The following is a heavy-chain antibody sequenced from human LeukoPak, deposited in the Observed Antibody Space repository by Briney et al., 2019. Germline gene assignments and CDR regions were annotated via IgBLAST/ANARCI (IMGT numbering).Heavy chain of an antibody. V-gene: IGHV1-8*03. Sequence: ASVKVSCKASGYTFTGYYMHWVRQATGQGLEWMGWMNPNSGNTGYAQKFQGRVTITRNTSISTTYMELSSLRSEDTAVYYCARSAVAGTWNYYYMDVRGKGTTVTVSS. CDR2: MNPNSGNT. D-gene: IGHD6-19*01. CDR3: ARSAVAGTWNYYYMDV. CDR1: GYTFTGYY. J-gene: IGHJ6*03.